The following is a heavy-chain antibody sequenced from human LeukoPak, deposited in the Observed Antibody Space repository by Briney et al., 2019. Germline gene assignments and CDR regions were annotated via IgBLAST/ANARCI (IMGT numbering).Heavy chain of an antibody. CDR3: AKDLRPSTMIVVVYFDY. CDR1: GFTFSSYV. J-gene: IGHJ4*02. Sequence: GGSLRLSCAASGFTFSSYVMHWVRQAPGKGLEWVAFIRYDGSNKYYADSVKGRFTISRDNSKNTLYLQMNSLRAEDTAVYYCAKDLRPSTMIVVVYFDYWGQGTLVTVSS. V-gene: IGHV3-30*02. D-gene: IGHD3-22*01. CDR2: IRYDGSNK.